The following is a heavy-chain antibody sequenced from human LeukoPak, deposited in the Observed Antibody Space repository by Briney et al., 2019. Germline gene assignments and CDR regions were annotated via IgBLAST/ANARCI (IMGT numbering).Heavy chain of an antibody. CDR1: GFTFSSYA. Sequence: GGSLRLSCAASGFTFSSYAMSWVRQAPVQGLEWVSAISTSGSSTYYADSVKGRSTISRDNSKNTLYLQMNSLRVEDTAVYYCAIPGPSYRRFDHWGQGTLVTVSS. J-gene: IGHJ4*02. CDR2: ISTSGSST. V-gene: IGHV3-23*01. CDR3: AIPGPSYRRFDH. D-gene: IGHD3-16*02.